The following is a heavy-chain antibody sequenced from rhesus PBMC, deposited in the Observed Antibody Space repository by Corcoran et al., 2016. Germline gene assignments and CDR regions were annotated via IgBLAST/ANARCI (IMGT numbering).Heavy chain of an antibody. CDR3: TSQYYYSGSYYFEDDY. Sequence: QVKLQQWGEGLVKPSETLSLTCAVYGGSISGYYYWSWIRQAPGKGLEWNGKIDGNTASTNYNPSLKNRVTSLKDTSKNQFSLKLSSVTAADTAVYYCTSQYYYSGSYYFEDDYWGQGVLVTVSS. V-gene: IGHV4-73*01. D-gene: IGHD3-16*01. CDR2: IDGNTAST. CDR1: GGSISGYYY. J-gene: IGHJ4*01.